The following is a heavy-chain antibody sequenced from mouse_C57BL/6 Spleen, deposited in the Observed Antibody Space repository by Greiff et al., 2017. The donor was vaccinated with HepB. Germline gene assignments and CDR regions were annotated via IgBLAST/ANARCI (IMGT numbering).Heavy chain of an antibody. CDR1: GFTFSDYY. CDR3: AREKYYGSSYPWYFDV. V-gene: IGHV5-16*01. CDR2: INYDGSST. J-gene: IGHJ1*03. D-gene: IGHD1-1*01. Sequence: DVMLVESEGGLVQPGSSMKLSCTASGFTFSDYYMAWVRQVPEKGLEWVANINYDGSSTYYLDSLKSRFIISRDNAKNILYLQMSSLKSEDTATYYCAREKYYGSSYPWYFDVWGTGTTVTVSS.